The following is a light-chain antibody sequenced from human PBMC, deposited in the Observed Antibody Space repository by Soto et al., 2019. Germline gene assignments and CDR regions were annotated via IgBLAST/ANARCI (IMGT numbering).Light chain of an antibody. CDR1: QSISSW. J-gene: IGKJ5*01. Sequence: DIQMTQSPSTLSASVGDRVTITFRASQSISSWLDWYQQKPGKAPKFLIYGASNLQSGVPSRFSGSGSGTDFTLTISSLQPEDSATYYCQQSYSMPPITFGQGTRLEIK. V-gene: IGKV1-39*01. CDR3: QQSYSMPPIT. CDR2: GAS.